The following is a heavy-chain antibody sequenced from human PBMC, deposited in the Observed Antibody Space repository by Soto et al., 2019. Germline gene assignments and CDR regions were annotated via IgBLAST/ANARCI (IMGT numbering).Heavy chain of an antibody. CDR3: ASSTRKYSYGSYFDY. CDR1: GGTFSSYA. CDR2: IIPIFGTA. V-gene: IGHV1-69*06. Sequence: SVKVSCKASGGTFSSYAISWVRQAPGQGLGWMGGIIPIFGTANYAQKFQGRVTITADKSTSTAYMELSSLRSEDTAVYYCASSTRKYSYGSYFDYWGQGTLVTVSS. J-gene: IGHJ4*02. D-gene: IGHD5-18*01.